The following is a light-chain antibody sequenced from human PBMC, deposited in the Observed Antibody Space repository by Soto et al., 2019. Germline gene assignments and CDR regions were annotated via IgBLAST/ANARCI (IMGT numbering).Light chain of an antibody. CDR2: EGS. V-gene: IGLV2-23*01. CDR3: CSYAGSSTYVV. Sequence: QSVLTQPASVSGSPEQSITISCTGTSSDVGSYNLVSWYQHRPGKAPKLMIYEGSKRPSGISNRFSGSKSGNTASLTISGLQAEDEADYYCCSYAGSSTYVVFGGGTKLTVL. CDR1: SSDVGSYNL. J-gene: IGLJ2*01.